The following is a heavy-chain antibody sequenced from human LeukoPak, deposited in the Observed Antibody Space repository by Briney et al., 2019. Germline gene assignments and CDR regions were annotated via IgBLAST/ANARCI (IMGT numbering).Heavy chain of an antibody. CDR1: GGSISSYY. V-gene: IGHV4-59*08. D-gene: IGHD6-19*01. CDR3: ARRGYSSGPTRYYYYGMDV. CDR2: IYYSGST. J-gene: IGHJ6*02. Sequence: SETLSLTCTVSGGSISSYYWSWIRQPPGKGLEWIGYIYYSGSTNYNPSLKSRVTISVDTSKNQFSLKLSSVTAADTAVYYCARRGYSSGPTRYYYYGMDVWGQGTTVTVSS.